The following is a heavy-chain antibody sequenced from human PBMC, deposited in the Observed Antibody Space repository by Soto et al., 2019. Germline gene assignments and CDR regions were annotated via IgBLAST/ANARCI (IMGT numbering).Heavy chain of an antibody. Sequence: VQLVESGGGVVQPGRSLRLSCAASGFTFSSYGMHWVRQAPGKGLEWVAVIWYDGSNKYYADSVKGRFTISRDNSKNTLYLQMNSLRAEDTAVYYCAGTQGSGVTVPFDYWGQGTLVTVSS. D-gene: IGHD6-19*01. V-gene: IGHV3-33*01. CDR2: IWYDGSNK. CDR1: GFTFSSYG. CDR3: AGTQGSGVTVPFDY. J-gene: IGHJ4*02.